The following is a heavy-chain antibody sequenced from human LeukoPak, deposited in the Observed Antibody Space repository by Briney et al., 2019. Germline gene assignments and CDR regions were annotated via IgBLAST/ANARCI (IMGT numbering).Heavy chain of an antibody. CDR1: GYTLSELS. D-gene: IGHD5-18*01. CDR2: FDPENGET. J-gene: IGHJ4*02. CDR3: ARDGREQLWPFDY. Sequence: ASVKVSCKVPGYTLSELSIHWVRQTPGKGLEWMGGFDPENGETIYAQKFQGRVTMTEDTSTDTAYMELSSLRSKDTAVYYCARDGREQLWPFDYWGQGTLVTVSS. V-gene: IGHV1-24*01.